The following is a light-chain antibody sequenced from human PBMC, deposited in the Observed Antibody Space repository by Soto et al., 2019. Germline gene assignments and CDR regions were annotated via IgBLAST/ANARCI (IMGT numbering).Light chain of an antibody. CDR3: QKYNSAPPLFT. V-gene: IGKV1-27*01. J-gene: IGKJ3*01. Sequence: DIQMTQSPSSLSASVGDRVTITCRASHGISNYLAWYQQKPGKVPKLLIYAASTLQSGVPSRFSGSGSGTDFTLTISSLQPEDVATYYCQKYNSAPPLFTFGPGTKVDIK. CDR1: HGISNY. CDR2: AAS.